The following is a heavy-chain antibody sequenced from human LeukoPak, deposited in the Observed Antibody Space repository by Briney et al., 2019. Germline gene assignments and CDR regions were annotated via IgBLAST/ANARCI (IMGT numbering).Heavy chain of an antibody. CDR2: IYYTGST. J-gene: IGHJ5*02. CDR1: GGSISSYY. D-gene: IGHD6-6*01. V-gene: IGHV4-59*12. Sequence: PSETLSLTCTVSGGSISSYYWSWIRQPPGKGLEWIGSIYYTGSTNYNPSLKSRVTISIDTPKNQFSLKLSSVTAADTAVYYCAREGYSSSNYWFDPWGQGTLVTVSS. CDR3: AREGYSSSNYWFDP.